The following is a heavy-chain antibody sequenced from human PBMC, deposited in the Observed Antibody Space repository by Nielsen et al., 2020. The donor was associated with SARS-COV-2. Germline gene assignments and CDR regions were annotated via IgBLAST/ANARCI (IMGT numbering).Heavy chain of an antibody. CDR3: AKDSGMIAEREVFDH. J-gene: IGHJ4*02. Sequence: GGSLRLSCTASGVTFSNNAMTWVRQAPGKGLEWVSSIGNSGDNIYYADSVKGRFTVSRDNSKNTLYLQMNSLRAEDTAVYYCAKDSGMIAEREVFDHWGQGTLVIVSS. V-gene: IGHV3-23*01. CDR1: GVTFSNNA. CDR2: IGNSGDNI. D-gene: IGHD2-21*01.